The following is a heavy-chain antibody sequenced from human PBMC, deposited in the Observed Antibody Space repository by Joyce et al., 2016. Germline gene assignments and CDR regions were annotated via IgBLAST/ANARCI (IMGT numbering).Heavy chain of an antibody. CDR2: ISGSGGST. V-gene: IGHV3-23*01. D-gene: IGHD1-14*01. J-gene: IGHJ3*02. Sequence: EVQLLASGGGLVQLGGSLRLSCAASGFTFSSHAMGWVRQAPGKGLEWVSVISGSGGSTSYADSVKGRFTIARDNSKNTLYLQMNSLTAADTATYYCAKTFSRKQDAFDIWGQGTMVTVSP. CDR1: GFTFSSHA. CDR3: AKTFSRKQDAFDI.